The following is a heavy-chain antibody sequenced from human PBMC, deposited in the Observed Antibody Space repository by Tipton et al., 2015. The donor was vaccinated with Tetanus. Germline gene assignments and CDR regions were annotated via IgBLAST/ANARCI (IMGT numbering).Heavy chain of an antibody. J-gene: IGHJ4*02. V-gene: IGHV4-59*08. D-gene: IGHD2-2*01. Sequence: TLSLTCTISGGSISRFYWGWIRQPPGKGLEWIGHAYYSGSTNYNPSLKSRVSISVDTSNDQFSLKLSSVTAADTAVYYCARTSISAADYCFDYWGQGTLVTVSS. CDR3: ARTSISAADYCFDY. CDR2: AYYSGST. CDR1: GGSISRFY.